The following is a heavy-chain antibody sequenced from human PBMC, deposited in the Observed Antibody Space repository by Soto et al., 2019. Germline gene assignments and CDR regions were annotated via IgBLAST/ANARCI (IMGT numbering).Heavy chain of an antibody. CDR2: IFHSGTT. J-gene: IGHJ6*02. Sequence: SETLSLTCAVSGAAISNNNWWNWVRQPPGKGMEWVGEIFHSGTTNYNPSLRSRVTISVDKSKNQFSLEVSSVSATDTAVYYCVREGVGVDAMDVWGQGTTVTVSS. CDR1: GAAISNNNW. V-gene: IGHV4-4*02. CDR3: VREGVGVDAMDV. D-gene: IGHD2-8*01.